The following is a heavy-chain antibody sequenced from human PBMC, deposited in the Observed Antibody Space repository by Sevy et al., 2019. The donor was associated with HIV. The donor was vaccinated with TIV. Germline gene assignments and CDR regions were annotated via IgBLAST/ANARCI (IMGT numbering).Heavy chain of an antibody. D-gene: IGHD6-19*01. J-gene: IGHJ5*02. CDR3: ARDRTSTYSSGWFNNWFDP. CDR2: INPNSGGT. V-gene: IGHV1-2*04. Sequence: ASVKVSGKASGYTFTGYYMHWVRQAPGQGLEWMGWINPNSGGTNYAQKFQGWVTMTRDTSISTAYMELSRLRSDDTAVYYCARDRTSTYSSGWFNNWFDPWGQGTLVTVSS. CDR1: GYTFTGYY.